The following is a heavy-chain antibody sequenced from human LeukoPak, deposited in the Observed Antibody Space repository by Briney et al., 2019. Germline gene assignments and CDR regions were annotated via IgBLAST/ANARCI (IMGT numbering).Heavy chain of an antibody. CDR2: IYYSGST. J-gene: IGHJ5*02. D-gene: IGHD2-15*01. CDR3: ARRGPLLPSYNWFDP. V-gene: IGHV4-30-4*01. CDR1: GGSISSGDYY. Sequence: SVTLSLTCTVSGGSISSGDYYWSWIRQPPGKGLEWIGYIYYSGSTYYNPSLKSRVTISVDTSKNQFSLKLSSVTAADTAVYYCARRGPLLPSYNWFDPWGQGTLVTVSS.